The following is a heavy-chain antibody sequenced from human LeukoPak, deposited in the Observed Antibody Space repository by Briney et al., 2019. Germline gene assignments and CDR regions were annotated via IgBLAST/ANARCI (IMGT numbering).Heavy chain of an antibody. V-gene: IGHV3-23*01. J-gene: IGHJ6*03. CDR2: ISGSGGGT. CDR1: GFTFKNCA. Sequence: GGSLRLSCAASGFTFKNCAMTWVRQAPGEGLEWVSAISGSGGGTYYADSVKGRFTISTDNSQNTLYLQMSSLRAEDTAVYYCAKGRTGLRYYYSMDVWGKGTTVTVSS. CDR3: AKGRTGLRYYYSMDV. D-gene: IGHD1-1*01.